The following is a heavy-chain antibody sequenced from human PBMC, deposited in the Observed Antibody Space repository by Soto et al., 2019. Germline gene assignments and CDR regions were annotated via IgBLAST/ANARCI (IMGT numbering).Heavy chain of an antibody. V-gene: IGHV4-59*01. CDR3: ARGTKYYYQGMDV. Sequence: SETLSLTCTVSGDSINNYYWTWIRQPPGKGLEWIGYIYDSGSTSYNPSLKIRLTISVDTSQNQFSLKLKSVTAADTAVYYCARGTKYYYQGMDVWGQGTTVTVSS. J-gene: IGHJ6*02. CDR1: GDSINNYY. CDR2: IYDSGST.